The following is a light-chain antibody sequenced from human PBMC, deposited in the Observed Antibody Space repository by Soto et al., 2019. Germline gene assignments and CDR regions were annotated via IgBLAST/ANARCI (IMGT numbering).Light chain of an antibody. CDR1: ASEVAGYTY. CDR2: DVS. V-gene: IGLV2-14*03. CDR3: SSFTSTRGL. Sequence: QSALTQPASVSGSPGQSITISCTGAASEVAGYTYVSWYQQLPGKGPKVIIYDVSNRPSGVSNRFSGSKSGTTASLTISGLQAEDEADYYGSSFTSTRGLFGGGTKLTVL. J-gene: IGLJ2*01.